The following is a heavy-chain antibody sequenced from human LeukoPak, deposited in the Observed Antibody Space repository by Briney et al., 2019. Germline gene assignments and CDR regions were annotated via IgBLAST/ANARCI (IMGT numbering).Heavy chain of an antibody. CDR1: GFTFSSHL. J-gene: IGHJ3*01. D-gene: IGHD1-1*01. CDR2: IDSDGSKT. Sequence: PGGSLRLSCVASGFTFSSHLMHWVRQVPGKGLVWVSRIDSDGSKTDYADSVKGRFTVSRDNANNSLYLQMNSLRDEDTAVYYCTTNATWGQGTMVTVSS. V-gene: IGHV3-74*01. CDR3: TTNAT.